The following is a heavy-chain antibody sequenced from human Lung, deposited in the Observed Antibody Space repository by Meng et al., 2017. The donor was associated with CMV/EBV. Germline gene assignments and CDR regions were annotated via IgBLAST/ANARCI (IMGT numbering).Heavy chain of an antibody. D-gene: IGHD2/OR15-2a*01. CDR1: GYTFTDYY. CDR2: INPNSGGT. V-gene: IGHV1-2*02. Sequence: ASXXVSXKASGYTFTDYYMHWVRQAPGQGLEWMGWINPNSGGTNYAQKFQGRVAMTRDTSISTAYMELSRPRSDDTAVYYCARPIGPSRDYYYGMDVWGQGTXVT. CDR3: ARPIGPSRDYYYGMDV. J-gene: IGHJ6*02.